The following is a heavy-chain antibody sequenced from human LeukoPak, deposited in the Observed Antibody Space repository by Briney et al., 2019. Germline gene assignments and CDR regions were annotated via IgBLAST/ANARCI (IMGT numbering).Heavy chain of an antibody. V-gene: IGHV3-74*01. CDR3: ARAGVVGATPFDY. CDR1: GFTFRSYW. D-gene: IGHD5-12*01. CDR2: INSDESST. J-gene: IGHJ4*02. Sequence: GGSLRLSCATPGFTFRSYWMHWVRQAPGKGLVWVSRINSDESSTSYADSVKGRFTISRDNAKNTLYLQMNSLRAEDTAVYYCARAGVVGATPFDYWGQGTLVTVSS.